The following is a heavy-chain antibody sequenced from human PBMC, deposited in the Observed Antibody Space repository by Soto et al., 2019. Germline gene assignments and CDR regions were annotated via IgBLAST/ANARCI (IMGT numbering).Heavy chain of an antibody. V-gene: IGHV4-59*01. CDR2: IYYSGST. CDR1: GGSISSYY. Sequence: PSETLSLTCTVSGGSISSYYWSWIRQPPGKGLEWIGYIYYSGSTSYNPSLKSRVTISVDTSKNQFSLKLSSVTAADTAVYYCARHGVSAFYYYYGVDVWGQGTTVNVSS. D-gene: IGHD2-8*01. J-gene: IGHJ6*02. CDR3: ARHGVSAFYYYYGVDV.